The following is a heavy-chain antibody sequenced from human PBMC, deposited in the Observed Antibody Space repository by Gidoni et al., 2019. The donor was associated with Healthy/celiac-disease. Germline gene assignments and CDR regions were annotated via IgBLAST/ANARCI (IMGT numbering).Heavy chain of an antibody. Sequence: QVQLQESGPGLVKPSQTLSLTCTVPGGPIRSGSYYWSWIRQPAGKGLEWIGRIYTSGSTNYNPSLKSRVTISVDTSKNQFSLKLSSVTAADTAVYYCARDSTTLGHYYYYGMDVWGQGTTVTVSS. CDR3: ARDSTTLGHYYYYGMDV. V-gene: IGHV4-61*02. J-gene: IGHJ6*02. CDR2: IYTSGST. CDR1: GGPIRSGSYY. D-gene: IGHD4-17*01.